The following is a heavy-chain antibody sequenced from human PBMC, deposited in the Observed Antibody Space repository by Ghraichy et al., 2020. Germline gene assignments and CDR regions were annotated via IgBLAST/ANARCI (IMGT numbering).Heavy chain of an antibody. CDR2: IFYSGST. J-gene: IGHJ4*02. Sequence: SETLSLTCTVSGGSISNDHWSWVRQPPGKGLEWIAYIFYSGSTSYNPSLESRATISLDTSMNQFSLKLTSVTAADTVVYFCARSQSGLDSGDYCGQGTLVSVAS. CDR3: ARSQSGLDSGDY. CDR1: GGSISNDH. D-gene: IGHD3/OR15-3a*01. V-gene: IGHV4-59*01.